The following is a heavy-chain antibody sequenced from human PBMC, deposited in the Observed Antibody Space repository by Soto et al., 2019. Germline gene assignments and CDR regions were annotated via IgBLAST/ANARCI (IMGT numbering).Heavy chain of an antibody. CDR2: IYYSGST. Sequence: SETLSLTCTVSGGSISSYYWSWIRQPPGKGLEWIGYIYYSGSTNYNPSLKSRVTISVDTSKNQFSLYLQMNSLRAEDTAVYYCARRGSSSGGRVYWGQGTLVTVSS. CDR3: ARRGSSSGGRVY. D-gene: IGHD6-6*01. J-gene: IGHJ4*02. CDR1: GGSISSYY. V-gene: IGHV4-59*12.